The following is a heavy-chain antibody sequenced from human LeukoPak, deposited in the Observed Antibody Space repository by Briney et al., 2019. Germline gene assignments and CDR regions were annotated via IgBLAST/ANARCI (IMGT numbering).Heavy chain of an antibody. D-gene: IGHD5-12*01. J-gene: IGHJ4*02. CDR3: TSGPWGIHY. V-gene: IGHV5-51*06. CDR1: GYNFISQW. CDR2: IYPRDSDT. Sequence: GDSLKMSCKASGYNFISQWIGWARQMPGKGLEWMGLIYPRDSDTRYSPSFQDQVTISADKSISTAYLQWNSLKASDTAMYYCTSGPWGIHYWGQGTLVTVSS.